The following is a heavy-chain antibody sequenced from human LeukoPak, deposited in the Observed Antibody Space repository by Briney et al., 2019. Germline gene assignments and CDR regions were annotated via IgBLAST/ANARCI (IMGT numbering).Heavy chain of an antibody. D-gene: IGHD3-10*01. J-gene: IGHJ4*02. CDR3: AKGSGSYYSFDC. Sequence: SETLSLTCTVSGGSISSSSYYWGWIRQPPGKGLEWIGSIYYSGSTYYNPSLKSRVTISADTSKNQFSLKLSSVTAADTAVYYCAKGSGSYYSFDCWGQGTLVTVPS. V-gene: IGHV4-39*01. CDR1: GGSISSSSYY. CDR2: IYYSGST.